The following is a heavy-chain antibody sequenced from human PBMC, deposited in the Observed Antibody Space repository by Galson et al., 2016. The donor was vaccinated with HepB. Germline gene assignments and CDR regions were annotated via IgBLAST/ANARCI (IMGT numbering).Heavy chain of an antibody. V-gene: IGHV3-74*01. CDR2: ISTDGRTA. CDR3: GAFRGDSSGYGEY. J-gene: IGHJ4*02. Sequence: SLRLSCAASGFTFSSYWMHWVRQAPGKGLVWVSRISTDGRTANQADSVKGRFTNSRENARNTVYLQMNSLTAEDTAVYYCGAFRGDSSGYGEYWSQGTLDTVSS. D-gene: IGHD5-18*01. CDR1: GFTFSSYW.